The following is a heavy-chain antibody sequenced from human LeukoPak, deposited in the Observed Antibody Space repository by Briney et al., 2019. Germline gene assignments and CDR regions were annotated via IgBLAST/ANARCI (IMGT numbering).Heavy chain of an antibody. V-gene: IGHV4-59*08. CDR3: ASQLSGSYAFYYYGMDV. D-gene: IGHD1-26*01. J-gene: IGHJ6*02. CDR1: GGSISSYY. CDR2: IYYSGST. Sequence: PSETLSLTCTVSGGSISSYYWSWIRQPPGKGLEWIGYIYYSGSTNYNPSLKSRVTISVDTSKNQFSLKLSSVTAADTAVYYCASQLSGSYAFYYYGMDVWGQGTTVTVSS.